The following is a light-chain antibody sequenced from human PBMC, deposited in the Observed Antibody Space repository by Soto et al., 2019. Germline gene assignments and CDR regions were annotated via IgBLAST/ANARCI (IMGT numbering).Light chain of an antibody. CDR2: GAS. J-gene: IGKJ4*01. CDR3: QQYNDWPRRLT. V-gene: IGKV3-15*01. Sequence: EIVMTQSPATLSVSPGERATLSCRASQSLSSNLAWYQQKPGQAPRLLIYGASTRATGIPARFSGSGSGTEFTLTISSLQSEDSAVYYCQQYNDWPRRLTFGGGTKVEIK. CDR1: QSLSSN.